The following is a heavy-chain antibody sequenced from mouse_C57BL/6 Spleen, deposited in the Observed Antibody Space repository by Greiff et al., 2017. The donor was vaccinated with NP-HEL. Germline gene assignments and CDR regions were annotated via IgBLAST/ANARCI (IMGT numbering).Heavy chain of an antibody. CDR1: GYTFTDYE. Sequence: VKLVESGAELVRPGASVTLSCKASGYTFTDYEMHWVKQTPVHGLEWIGAIDPETGGTAYNQKFKGKAILTADKSSSTAYMELRSLTAEDSAVYYCTRPLSGIYFDYWGQGTTLTVSS. CDR3: TRPLSGIYFDY. CDR2: IDPETGGT. J-gene: IGHJ2*01. V-gene: IGHV1-15*01. D-gene: IGHD4-1*01.